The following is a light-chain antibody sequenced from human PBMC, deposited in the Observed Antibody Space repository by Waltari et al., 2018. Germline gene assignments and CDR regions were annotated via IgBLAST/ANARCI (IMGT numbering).Light chain of an antibody. CDR2: VNNDGSH. V-gene: IGLV4-69*01. CDR1: DGHSNYA. Sequence: QPLLTQSPSASASLGASVTLTCTLSDGHSNYAIAWHQQHPGKGPRYLMKVNNDGSHNKGDGIPYRFSGSSSGTELYLTISSLQSDDEADYFCQTWDTGIVRFGGGTRLTVL. CDR3: QTWDTGIVR. J-gene: IGLJ2*01.